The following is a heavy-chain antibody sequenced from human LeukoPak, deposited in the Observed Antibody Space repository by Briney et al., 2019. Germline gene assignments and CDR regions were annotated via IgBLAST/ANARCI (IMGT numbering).Heavy chain of an antibody. V-gene: IGHV3-30*03. D-gene: IGHD6-19*01. CDR1: GFTFRNYG. Sequence: PGRSLRLSCAASGFTFRNYGMHWVRQAPGKGLEWVAIISYDGSNKYYADSVKGRFTISRDNSKNTLFLQMNSLRAEDTAVYYCARHSSGWHFDYWGQGTLVTVSS. CDR3: ARHSSGWHFDY. J-gene: IGHJ4*02. CDR2: ISYDGSNK.